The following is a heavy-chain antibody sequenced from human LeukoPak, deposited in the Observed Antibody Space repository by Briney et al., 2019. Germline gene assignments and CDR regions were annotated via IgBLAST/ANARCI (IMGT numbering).Heavy chain of an antibody. CDR1: GLTVSDNY. D-gene: IGHD2-21*01. CDR3: AGGLGDNDN. CDR2: ISSGGSP. Sequence: GGSLRLSCAASGLTVSDNYMTWVRQAPGKGLEWVSVISSGGSPYYADSVKDRFTISRDNSKNTLHLQMNSLRAEDTAVYYCAGGLGDNDNWGQGTLVTVSP. J-gene: IGHJ4*02. V-gene: IGHV3-66*01.